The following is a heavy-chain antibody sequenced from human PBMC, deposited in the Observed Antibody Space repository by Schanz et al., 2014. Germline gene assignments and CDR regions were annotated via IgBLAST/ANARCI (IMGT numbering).Heavy chain of an antibody. CDR2: ISYDGSNK. CDR3: ARQRSYFYAMDV. CDR1: GFTVNNYA. Sequence: VQLLESGGGLVQPGGSLRLSCTVSGFTVNNYAMNWVRQSPGKGLEWVALISYDGSNKYYADSVKGRFTISRDSSKNTLYLQMNSLRAEDTAVYYCARQRSYFYAMDVWGQGTTVTVSS. V-gene: IGHV3-30*03. J-gene: IGHJ6*02.